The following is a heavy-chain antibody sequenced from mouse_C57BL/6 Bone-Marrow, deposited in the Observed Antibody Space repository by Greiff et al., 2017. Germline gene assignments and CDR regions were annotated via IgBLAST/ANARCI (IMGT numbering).Heavy chain of an antibody. Sequence: QVQLQQPGAELVKPGASVKLSCKASGYTFTSYWMHWVKQRPGQGLEWIGMLHPNSGSTNYNEKFKSKATLTVAKSASTAYMQLSSLTSEDSAVYYCARGTRITTVLDYWGQGTTLTVSS. CDR2: LHPNSGST. V-gene: IGHV1-64*01. CDR3: ARGTRITTVLDY. J-gene: IGHJ2*01. D-gene: IGHD1-1*01. CDR1: GYTFTSYW.